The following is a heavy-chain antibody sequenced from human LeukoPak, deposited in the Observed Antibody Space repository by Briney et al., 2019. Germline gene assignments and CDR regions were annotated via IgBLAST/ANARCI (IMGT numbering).Heavy chain of an antibody. CDR2: ISSSSSYI. D-gene: IGHD3-10*01. V-gene: IGHV3-21*01. Sequence: GGSLRLSCAASGFTFSSYSMNWVRQAPGKGLEWVSSISSSSSYIYYADSVKGRFTISRDNAKNSLYLQMNSLRAEDTAVYYCAKAYGSGVGIDYWGQGTLVTVSS. CDR3: AKAYGSGVGIDY. J-gene: IGHJ4*02. CDR1: GFTFSSYS.